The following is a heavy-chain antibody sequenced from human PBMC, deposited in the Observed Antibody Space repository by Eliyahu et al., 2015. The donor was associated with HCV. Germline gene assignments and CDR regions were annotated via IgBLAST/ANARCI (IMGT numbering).Heavy chain of an antibody. Sequence: QVQLVQSGAEVKKPGASVKVSCKASGYTXXGYYIHXVRQAXGQGXEWXGRINPNSGGTNYAQKFQGRVTMTGDTSISTAYMELSSLRSDDTAVFYCARGDYDSSGFYYDFWGQGTLVTVSS. D-gene: IGHD3-22*01. V-gene: IGHV1-2*06. CDR2: INPNSGGT. CDR1: GYTXXGYY. J-gene: IGHJ4*02. CDR3: ARGDYDSSGFYYDF.